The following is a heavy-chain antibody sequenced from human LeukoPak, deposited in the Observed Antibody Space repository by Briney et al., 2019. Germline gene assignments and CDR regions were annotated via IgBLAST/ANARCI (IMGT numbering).Heavy chain of an antibody. J-gene: IGHJ4*02. Sequence: AGSLRLSCAASGFTFSSYWTSWVRQAPGKGLEWLANIKQDGSEKYYVDSVKGRFTISRDNAKNSLYLQMNSLRAEDTAVYYCARDFSQQLVPFDYWGQGTLVTVSS. CDR2: IKQDGSEK. CDR1: GFTFSSYW. V-gene: IGHV3-7*01. D-gene: IGHD6-13*01. CDR3: ARDFSQQLVPFDY.